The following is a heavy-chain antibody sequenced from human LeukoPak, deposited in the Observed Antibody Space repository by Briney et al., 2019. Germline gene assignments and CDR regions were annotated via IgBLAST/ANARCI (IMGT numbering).Heavy chain of an antibody. D-gene: IGHD4/OR15-4a*01. J-gene: IGHJ4*02. Sequence: SETLSLTCTVSGGSISSYYWSWIRQPPGKGLEWIGYIYYSGSTNYNPSLKSRVTISVDTSKNQFSLKLSSVTAADPALYFFARETMVWGQGTLVTVSS. CDR1: GGSISSYY. V-gene: IGHV4-59*01. CDR3: ARETMV. CDR2: IYYSGST.